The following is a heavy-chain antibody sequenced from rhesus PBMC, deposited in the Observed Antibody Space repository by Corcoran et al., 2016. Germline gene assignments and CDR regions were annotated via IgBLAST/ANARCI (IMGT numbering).Heavy chain of an antibody. D-gene: IGHD1-20*01. V-gene: IGHV2S1*01. J-gene: IGHJ4*01. CDR2: VYWDDDK. CDR1: GFSLRTSGLG. Sequence: QVTLTESGPALVKPPQTLTLTCTFPGFSLRTSGLGIIWIRQPPRKALEWLASVYWDDDKGYTTSLKSRLTISKDTSKNQVVLTMTNMDPVDTATYYCARRDVWNNGIIDYWGQGVLVTVSS. CDR3: ARRDVWNNGIIDY.